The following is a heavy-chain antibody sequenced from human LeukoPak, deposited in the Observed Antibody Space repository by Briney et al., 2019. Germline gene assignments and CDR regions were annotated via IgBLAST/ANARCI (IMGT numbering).Heavy chain of an antibody. CDR2: ISAYNGNT. CDR1: GYTFTSYG. CDR3: ARDRNILTGHIPFDY. J-gene: IGHJ4*02. D-gene: IGHD3-9*01. Sequence: ASVKVSCMASGYTFTSYGISWVRQAPGQGLEWVGWISAYNGNTNYAQKLQGRVTMTTDTSTSTAYMELRSLRSDDTAVYYCARDRNILTGHIPFDYWGQGTLVTVSS. V-gene: IGHV1-18*01.